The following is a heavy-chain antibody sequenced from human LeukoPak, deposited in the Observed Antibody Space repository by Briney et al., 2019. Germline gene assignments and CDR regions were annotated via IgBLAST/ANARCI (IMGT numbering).Heavy chain of an antibody. J-gene: IGHJ4*02. D-gene: IGHD3-9*01. V-gene: IGHV1-69*13. CDR1: GGTFSSYA. CDR2: IIPIFGTA. Sequence: SVKVFSEASGGTFSSYAISWVRQAPGQGLEWMGGIIPIFGTANYAQKFQGRVTITADESTSTAYMELSSLRSEDTAVYYCAREGGVLRYFDWLSPFDYWGQGTLVTVSS. CDR3: AREGGVLRYFDWLSPFDY.